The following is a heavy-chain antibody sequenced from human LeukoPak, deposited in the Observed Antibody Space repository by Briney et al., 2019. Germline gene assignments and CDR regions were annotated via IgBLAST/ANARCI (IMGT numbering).Heavy chain of an antibody. D-gene: IGHD3-22*01. CDR3: ASSDDSSYRPWY. V-gene: IGHV3-21*01. CDR2: ISTRSDYI. CDR1: QFTFSDYT. J-gene: IGHJ4*02. Sequence: GGSLRLSCAASQFTFSDYTMNWVRRAPGKGLEWVSSISTRSDYIYYAESVKGRFTISRDNSKNTLYLQMNSLRVEDTAVYYCASSDDSSYRPWYWGQGTLVTVSS.